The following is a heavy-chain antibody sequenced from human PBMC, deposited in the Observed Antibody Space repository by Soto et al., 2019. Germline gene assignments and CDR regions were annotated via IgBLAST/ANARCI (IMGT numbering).Heavy chain of an antibody. CDR3: ARVITIFGVAMNWFDP. D-gene: IGHD3-3*01. Sequence: SETLSLTCTVSGGSISISSYYLGWIRQPPGKGLEWIGSIYYSGSTYYNPSLKSRVNISVDTSKNQFSLKLSSVTAADTAVYYCARVITIFGVAMNWFDPWGKGTLVTVSS. CDR1: GGSISISSYY. CDR2: IYYSGST. V-gene: IGHV4-39*01. J-gene: IGHJ5*02.